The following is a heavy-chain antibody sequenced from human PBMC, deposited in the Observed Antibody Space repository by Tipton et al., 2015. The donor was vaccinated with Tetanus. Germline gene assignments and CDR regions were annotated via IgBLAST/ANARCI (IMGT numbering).Heavy chain of an antibody. Sequence: SLRLSCAASEFSFSSYWMHWVRQVPGRGLVWVSRIKSDGITTSYLDSVKGRFTISRDNAKNTLHLHMDSLRADDTAVYYCVRDRYGDNYYVPSHWFDPWGHGTLVTVSS. CDR1: EFSFSSYW. V-gene: IGHV3-74*01. J-gene: IGHJ5*02. CDR2: IKSDGITT. D-gene: IGHD3-10*02. CDR3: VRDRYGDNYYVPSHWFDP.